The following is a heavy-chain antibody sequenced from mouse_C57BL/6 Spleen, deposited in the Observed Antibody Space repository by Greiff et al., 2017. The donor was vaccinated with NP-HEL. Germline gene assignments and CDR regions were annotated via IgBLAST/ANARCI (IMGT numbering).Heavy chain of an antibody. J-gene: IGHJ1*03. CDR3: ARPNYYGSSYWYFDV. Sequence: EVKVVESGGGLVEPGGSLKLSCAASGFTFSDYGMHWVRQAPEKGLEWVAYISSGSSTIYYADTVKGRFTISRDNAKNTLFLQMTSLRSEDTAMYYCARPNYYGSSYWYFDVWGTGTTVTVSS. CDR2: ISSGSSTI. V-gene: IGHV5-17*01. CDR1: GFTFSDYG. D-gene: IGHD1-1*01.